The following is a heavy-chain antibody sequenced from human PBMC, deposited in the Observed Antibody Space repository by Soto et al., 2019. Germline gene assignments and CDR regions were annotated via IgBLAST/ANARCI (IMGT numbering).Heavy chain of an antibody. Sequence: QVQLVQSGAEVRQPASSVKVSCKTSGVTFSSYAISWVRQAPGQGLEWMGGIVPIVDTSTYAQKFQGRVTITADESTSTAYMELSSLRFDDTAIYYCVRVVAIPGYPDNWGQGTLVTVSS. D-gene: IGHD5-12*01. CDR3: VRVVAIPGYPDN. CDR1: GVTFSSYA. J-gene: IGHJ4*02. CDR2: IVPIVDTS. V-gene: IGHV1-69*12.